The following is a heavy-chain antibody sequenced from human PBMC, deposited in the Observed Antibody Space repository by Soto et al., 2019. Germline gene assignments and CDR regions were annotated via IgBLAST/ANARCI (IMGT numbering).Heavy chain of an antibody. CDR1: GYTFTSYD. CDR2: MNPNSGNT. CDR3: ARGTKNTAARPRLYYFDY. Sequence: QVQLVQSGAEVKKPGASVKVSCKASGYTFTSYDINWVRQATGQGLEWMGWMNPNSGNTGYAQKFQGRVTMTRNTSRSTAYMELSSLRSEDTAVYYCARGTKNTAARPRLYYFDYWGQGTLVTVSS. V-gene: IGHV1-8*01. J-gene: IGHJ4*02. D-gene: IGHD6-6*01.